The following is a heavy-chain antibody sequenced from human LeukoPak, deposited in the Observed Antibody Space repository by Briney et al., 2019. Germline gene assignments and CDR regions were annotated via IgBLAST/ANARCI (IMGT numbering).Heavy chain of an antibody. J-gene: IGHJ4*02. V-gene: IGHV4-4*02. Sequence: SGTLSLTCAVSGGSISSSNWWSWVRQPPGKGLEWIGYIYYSGSTNYNPSLKSRVTISVDTSKNQFSLKLSSVTAADTAVYYCATGGSGWYRYWGQGTLVTVSS. CDR1: GGSISSSNW. D-gene: IGHD6-19*01. CDR3: ATGGSGWYRY. CDR2: IYYSGST.